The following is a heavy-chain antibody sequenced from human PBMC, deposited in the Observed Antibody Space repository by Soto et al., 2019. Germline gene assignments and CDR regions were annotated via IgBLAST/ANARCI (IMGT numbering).Heavy chain of an antibody. CDR1: GGSISSYY. D-gene: IGHD3-10*01. Sequence: SETPSLACSGSGGSISSYYWSWIRHPPGKGLEWIGYIYYSGSTNYNPSLKSRVTISVDTSKNQFSLKLSSVTAADTAVYYCARRRLLWGSDYYYMDVWGKGTTVTVSS. CDR2: IYYSGST. CDR3: ARRRLLWGSDYYYMDV. J-gene: IGHJ6*03. V-gene: IGHV4-59*08.